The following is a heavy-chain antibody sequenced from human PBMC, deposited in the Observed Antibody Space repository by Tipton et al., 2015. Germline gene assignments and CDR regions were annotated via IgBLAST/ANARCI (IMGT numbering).Heavy chain of an antibody. V-gene: IGHV4-61*01. D-gene: IGHD4-23*01. CDR2: IYHSGST. J-gene: IGHJ4*02. Sequence: LRLSCSVSGGSVSSANYYWSWIRQPPGKGLEWIASIYHSGSTYYNPSLKSRVTISVDTSKTQFSLKMSSVTASDTAVYYCARARGRHGGLFDSWGQGILVTVSS. CDR3: ARARGRHGGLFDS. CDR1: GGSVSSANYY.